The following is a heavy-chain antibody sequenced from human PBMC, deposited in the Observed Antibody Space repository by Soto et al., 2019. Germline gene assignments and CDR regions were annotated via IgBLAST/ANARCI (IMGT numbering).Heavy chain of an antibody. V-gene: IGHV4-39*01. CDR3: ARSPWQNIAAAGEFDY. CDR2: IYYSGST. Sequence: QLQLQESGPGLVKPSETLSLTCTVSGGSISSSSYYWGWIRQPPGKGLEWIGSIYYSGSTYYNPSLKSRVTISVDTSKNQFSLKPSSVTAADTAVYYCARSPWQNIAAAGEFDYWGQGTLVTVSS. D-gene: IGHD6-13*01. CDR1: GGSISSSSYY. J-gene: IGHJ4*02.